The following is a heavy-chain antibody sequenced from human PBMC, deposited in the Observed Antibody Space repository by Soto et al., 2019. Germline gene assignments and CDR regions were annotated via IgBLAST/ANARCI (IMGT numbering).Heavy chain of an antibody. CDR1: GGTFSSLA. D-gene: IGHD3-10*01. V-gene: IGHV1-69*06. Sequence: QVQLVQSGAEVKKPGSSVKVFCKASGGTFSSLAISWVRQAPGQGLEWMGGHVPVFGTANYAQKFQDRVTITADKSTSTSYMELSSLRSEDTAVYYCARSPGVFDYWGQGTLVTVSS. CDR2: HVPVFGTA. J-gene: IGHJ4*02. CDR3: ARSPGVFDY.